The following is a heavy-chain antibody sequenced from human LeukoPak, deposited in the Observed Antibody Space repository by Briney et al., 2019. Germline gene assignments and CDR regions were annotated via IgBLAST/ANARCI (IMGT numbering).Heavy chain of an antibody. D-gene: IGHD6-6*01. CDR1: GGSITNYH. CDR2: IYSSGST. Sequence: TSETLSLTCTVSGGSITNYHWSWTRQPAGKGLEWIGRIYSSGSTDYNPSLETRVTMSLDTFKNQFSLKLSSVTAADTAVYYCARVGGSSGWFDPWGQGTLVTASS. V-gene: IGHV4-4*07. CDR3: ARVGGSSGWFDP. J-gene: IGHJ5*02.